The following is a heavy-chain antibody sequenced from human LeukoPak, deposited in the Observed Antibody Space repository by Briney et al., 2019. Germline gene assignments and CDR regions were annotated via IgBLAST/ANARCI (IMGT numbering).Heavy chain of an antibody. Sequence: GGSLRLSCAASGFTVSNWAIHWVRQAPGKGLEWVAAISYDGSNKFYADSVKGRFTISRDNSKNSLDLQMNSLRAEDTAVYYCARGYCSSTSCYNNYWGQGTLVTVSS. V-gene: IGHV3-30*04. D-gene: IGHD2-2*02. J-gene: IGHJ4*02. CDR3: ARGYCSSTSCYNNY. CDR2: ISYDGSNK. CDR1: GFTVSNWA.